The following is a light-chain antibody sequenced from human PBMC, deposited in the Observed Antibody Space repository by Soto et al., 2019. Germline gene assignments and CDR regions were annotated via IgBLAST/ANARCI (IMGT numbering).Light chain of an antibody. CDR2: DVS. Sequence: QSVLTQPASVSGSPGQSITISCTGTSSDIGGYNYVSWYQQHPGKAPKLMIYDVSNRPSGVSNRFSGSKSGNTASLTISGLQAEDEADYYCSSYISTGTVFGGGTKLTVL. CDR1: SSDIGGYNY. J-gene: IGLJ2*01. V-gene: IGLV2-14*01. CDR3: SSYISTGTV.